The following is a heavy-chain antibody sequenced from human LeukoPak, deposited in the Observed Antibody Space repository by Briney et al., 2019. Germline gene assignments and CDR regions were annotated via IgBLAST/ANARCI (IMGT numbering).Heavy chain of an antibody. CDR1: GFTFSSYG. CDR3: AKWDCSSTSCYGGVDY. CDR2: ISYDGSNK. Sequence: GRSLRLSCAASGFTFSSYGMHWVCQAPGKGLEWVAVISYDGSNKYYADSVKGRFTISRDNSKNTLYLQMNSLRAEDTAVYYCAKWDCSSTSCYGGVDYWGQGTLVTVSS. J-gene: IGHJ4*02. V-gene: IGHV3-30*18. D-gene: IGHD2-2*01.